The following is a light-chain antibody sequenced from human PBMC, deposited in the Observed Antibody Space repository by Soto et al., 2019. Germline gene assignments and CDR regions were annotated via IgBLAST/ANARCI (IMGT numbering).Light chain of an antibody. V-gene: IGLV4-60*02. CDR1: SGHSSYT. Sequence: QSVLPQSSSASASLGSSVKLTCTLSSGHSSYTIAWNQQLPGKAPRYLMNVERSGSYNKGRGVPDRFSGSSSGADRYLTISKLQFEDEADYYCETWDTNNWVFGGGTKLTVL. J-gene: IGLJ3*02. CDR2: VERSGSY. CDR3: ETWDTNNWV.